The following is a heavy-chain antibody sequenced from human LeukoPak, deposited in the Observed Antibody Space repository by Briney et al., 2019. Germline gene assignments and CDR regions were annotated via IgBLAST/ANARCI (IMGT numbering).Heavy chain of an antibody. CDR3: ARHGANDYGDSQFWFDP. V-gene: IGHV5-51*01. Sequence: GESLKISCKGSGYSFTTYWIGWVRQMPGKGLEWMGIIYPGDSDTRYSPSFQGQVTISADKSISTAYLQWSSLRASDTAMYYCARHGANDYGDSQFWFDPWGQGTLVTVSS. CDR2: IYPGDSDT. J-gene: IGHJ5*02. CDR1: GYSFTTYW. D-gene: IGHD4-17*01.